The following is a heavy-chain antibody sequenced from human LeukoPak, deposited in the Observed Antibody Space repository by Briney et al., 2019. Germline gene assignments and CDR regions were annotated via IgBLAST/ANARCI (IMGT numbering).Heavy chain of an antibody. D-gene: IGHD3-22*01. CDR2: IYYSGST. J-gene: IGHJ4*02. V-gene: IGHV4-59*01. CDR3: ARPAILNDSSGYAPRGTDY. Sequence: SETLSLTCTVSGGSISSYYWSWIRQPPGKGLEWIGYIYYSGSTNYNPSLKSRVTISVDTSKNQFSLKLSSVTAADTAVYYCARPAILNDSSGYAPRGTDYWGQGTLVTVSS. CDR1: GGSISSYY.